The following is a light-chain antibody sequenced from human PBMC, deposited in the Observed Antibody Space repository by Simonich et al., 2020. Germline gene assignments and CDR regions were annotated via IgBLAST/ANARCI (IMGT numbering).Light chain of an antibody. CDR3: QQYGSSPPVT. Sequence: EIVLTQSPGTLSLSPGERATLSCRASQSVSSSYLAWYQQKPDLAPRLLIYDASSRATGIPDRFSGSGSGTDFTLTISRLEPEDFAVYYCQQYGSSPPVTFGGGTKVEIK. J-gene: IGKJ4*01. CDR1: QSVSSSY. CDR2: DAS. V-gene: IGKV3D-20*01.